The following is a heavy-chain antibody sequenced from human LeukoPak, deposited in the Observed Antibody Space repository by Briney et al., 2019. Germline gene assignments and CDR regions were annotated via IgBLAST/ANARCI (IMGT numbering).Heavy chain of an antibody. Sequence: SETLSLTCAVSGYSISSGYYWGWIRQPPGKGLEWIGSIYHSGSTYYNPSLKSRVTISVDTSKNQFSLKLSSVTAADTAVYYCARGSASNYDFWSGYSVDAFDIWGQGTMVTVSS. CDR1: GYSISSGYY. V-gene: IGHV4-38-2*01. CDR2: IYHSGST. CDR3: ARGSASNYDFWSGYSVDAFDI. D-gene: IGHD3-3*01. J-gene: IGHJ3*02.